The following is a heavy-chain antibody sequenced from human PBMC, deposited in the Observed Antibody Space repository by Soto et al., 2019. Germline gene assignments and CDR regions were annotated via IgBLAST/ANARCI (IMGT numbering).Heavy chain of an antibody. V-gene: IGHV3-72*01. D-gene: IGHD3-22*01. Sequence: EVQLVEAGGGLVQPGGSLRLSCAASGFSFSDYYINWVRQAPGKGLEWVGRTRNKASRYTTDYAAFVTGRFTISRDDAKSLIYLQMNSLKTEDTAVYYCAREGSSSGPDYEYCGQGTLVTVSS. CDR2: TRNKASRYTT. CDR3: AREGSSSGPDYEY. J-gene: IGHJ4*02. CDR1: GFSFSDYY.